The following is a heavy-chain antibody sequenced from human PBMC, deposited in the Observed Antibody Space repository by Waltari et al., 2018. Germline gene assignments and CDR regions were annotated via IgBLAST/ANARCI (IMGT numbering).Heavy chain of an antibody. CDR1: GFSISNTYY. V-gene: IGHV4-38-2*02. D-gene: IGHD6-13*01. Sequence: QVQLQESGPGLVKPSETLSLTCAVSGFSISNTYYWGWIRQPPGQGLEWIGNIYHSGDTYYNPSLKSRVTMSLDTSKNQLSLKLSAVTAADTAVYYCARELLYSANTYFDYWGQGTLVTVSS. CDR3: ARELLYSANTYFDY. J-gene: IGHJ4*02. CDR2: IYHSGDT.